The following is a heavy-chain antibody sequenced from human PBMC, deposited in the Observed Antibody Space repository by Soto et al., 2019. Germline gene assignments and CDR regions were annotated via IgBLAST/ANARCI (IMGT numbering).Heavy chain of an antibody. CDR2: IYYSGST. CDR3: ARDWVKRPYGMDV. V-gene: IGHV4-30-4*01. CDR1: AGSISSGNYY. Sequence: PSETLSLTCTVSAGSISSGNYYESLILHPPGKGLGWIGYIYYSGSTYYNTSLKSRVTISVDTSKNQFSLKLSSVTAAATAVYYCARDWVKRPYGMDVWGQGTTVTASS. J-gene: IGHJ6*02. D-gene: IGHD3-22*01.